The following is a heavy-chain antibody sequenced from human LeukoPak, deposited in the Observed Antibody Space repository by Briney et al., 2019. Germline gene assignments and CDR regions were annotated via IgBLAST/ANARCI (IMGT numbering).Heavy chain of an antibody. CDR2: IYHSGST. Sequence: PSETLSLTCTVSGVSISSGSYYWGWIRQPPGKGLEWIGSIYHSGSTYYNPSLKSRVTISVDTSKNQFSLKLSSVTAADTAVYYCARGGPAEAAAYWGQGTLVTVSS. CDR1: GVSISSGSYY. CDR3: ARGGPAEAAAY. J-gene: IGHJ4*02. V-gene: IGHV4-39*07. D-gene: IGHD6-13*01.